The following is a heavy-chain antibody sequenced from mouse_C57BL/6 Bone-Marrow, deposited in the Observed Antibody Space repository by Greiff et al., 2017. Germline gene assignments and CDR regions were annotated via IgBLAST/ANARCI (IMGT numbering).Heavy chain of an antibody. CDR2: IRSKSNNYAT. D-gene: IGHD1-1*01. V-gene: IGHV10-1*01. CDR3: VRPTVVAEGYAMDY. CDR1: GFSFNTYA. Sequence: EVQLVESGGGLVQSKGSLKLSCAASGFSFNTYAMNWVRQAPGKGLEWVARIRSKSNNYATYYADSVKDRFTISRDDSESMLYLQMNNLKTEDTAMYYCVRPTVVAEGYAMDYWGQGTSVTVSS. J-gene: IGHJ4*01.